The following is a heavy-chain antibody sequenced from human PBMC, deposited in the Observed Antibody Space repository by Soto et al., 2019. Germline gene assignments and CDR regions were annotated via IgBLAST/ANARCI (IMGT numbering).Heavy chain of an antibody. CDR3: ARDVGNIVATIGMGY. D-gene: IGHD5-12*01. CDR2: ISSSSSTI. Sequence: GGSLRLSCAASGFTFSSYSMNWVRQAPGKGLEWVSYISSSSSTIYYADSVKGRFTISRDNAKNSLYLQMNSLRAEDTAVYYCARDVGNIVATIGMGYWGQGTLVTVSS. J-gene: IGHJ4*02. CDR1: GFTFSSYS. V-gene: IGHV3-48*01.